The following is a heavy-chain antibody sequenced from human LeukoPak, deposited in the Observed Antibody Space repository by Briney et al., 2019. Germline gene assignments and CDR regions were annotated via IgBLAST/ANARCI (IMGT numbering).Heavy chain of an antibody. CDR1: GFTFSSYA. D-gene: IGHD6-13*01. CDR3: ASPRWQRLVPALFDY. CDR2: ISYDGSNK. Sequence: GGSLRLSCAASGFTFSSYAMHWVRQAPGKGLEWVAVISYDGSNKYYADSVKGRFTISRDNSKNTLYLQMNSLRAEDTAVYYCASPRWQRLVPALFDYWGQGTLVTVSS. J-gene: IGHJ4*02. V-gene: IGHV3-30-3*01.